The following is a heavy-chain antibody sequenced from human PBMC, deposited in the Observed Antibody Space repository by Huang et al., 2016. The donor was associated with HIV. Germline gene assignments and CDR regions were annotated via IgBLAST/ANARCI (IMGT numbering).Heavy chain of an antibody. J-gene: IGHJ3*02. D-gene: IGHD4-4*01. CDR3: ASLSPVTTDAFDI. Sequence: QVQLVQSGAEVKKPGASVKVSCKASGYTFTSYYMHWVRQAPGQGLEWIGIINPSGGSTSYAQKFQGRVTMTRDTSTSTVYMELSSLRSEDTAVYYCASLSPVTTDAFDIWGQGTMVTVSS. CDR1: GYTFTSYY. V-gene: IGHV1-46*01. CDR2: INPSGGST.